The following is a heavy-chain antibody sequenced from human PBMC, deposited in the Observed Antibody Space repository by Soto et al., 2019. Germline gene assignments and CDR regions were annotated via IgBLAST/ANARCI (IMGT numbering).Heavy chain of an antibody. J-gene: IGHJ4*02. V-gene: IGHV2-5*02. CDR1: GFSPSSSGVG. D-gene: IGHD1-1*01. Sequence: QITLKESGPTLVKPTQTLTLTCTLYGFSPSSSGVGMGWIRQPPGKALEWLALIYWDDDKRYSPSLKSRLTITKDTSKNQVVLTMTNMDPVDTATYYCARHTTTNGYFDHWGQGTLVTVSS. CDR3: ARHTTTNGYFDH. CDR2: IYWDDDK.